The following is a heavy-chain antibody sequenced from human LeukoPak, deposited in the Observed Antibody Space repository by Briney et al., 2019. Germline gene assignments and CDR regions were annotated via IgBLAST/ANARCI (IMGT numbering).Heavy chain of an antibody. CDR1: GFTVSSNY. V-gene: IGHV3-66*01. Sequence: GGSLRLSCAASGFTVSSNYMSWVRQAPGKGLEWVSVIYSGGSTYYADSVKGRFDVSRDNFKNTLYLQMNSLRAEDTAVYYCARDHGVQLRLGVDGMDVWGQGTTVTVSS. CDR3: ARDHGVQLRLGVDGMDV. D-gene: IGHD1-1*01. J-gene: IGHJ6*02. CDR2: IYSGGST.